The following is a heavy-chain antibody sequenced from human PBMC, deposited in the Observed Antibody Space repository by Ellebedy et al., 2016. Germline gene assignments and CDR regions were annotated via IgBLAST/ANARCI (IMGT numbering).Heavy chain of an antibody. CDR1: GGSISSNYYY. D-gene: IGHD6-13*01. J-gene: IGHJ6*02. V-gene: IGHV4-39*07. CDR3: ARDSSSWYGALYYYYGLDV. Sequence: SETLSLXCTVSGGSISSNYYYWGWIRQPPGKGLEWIGSIYYSGSTYYNPSLKSRVSISVDTSKNQFSLKLSSVTAADTAVYYCARDSSSWYGALYYYYGLDVWGHGTTVTVSS. CDR2: IYYSGST.